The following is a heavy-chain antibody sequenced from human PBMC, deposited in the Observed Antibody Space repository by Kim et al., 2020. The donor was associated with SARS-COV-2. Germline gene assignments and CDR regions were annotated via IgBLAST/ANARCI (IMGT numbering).Heavy chain of an antibody. Sequence: SETLSLTCTVSGGSIVSRGYHWTWIRQHPGKGLEWIGYIYDSGHTRYNPSLKSRVTISIDTSKNQFSLNLNSVTAADTAVYYCAGKFVGNSYGHLQHWGQGTLVTVSS. J-gene: IGHJ1*01. CDR2: IYDSGHT. CDR1: GGSIVSRGYH. V-gene: IGHV4-31*03. CDR3: AGKFVGNSYGHLQH. D-gene: IGHD4-17*01.